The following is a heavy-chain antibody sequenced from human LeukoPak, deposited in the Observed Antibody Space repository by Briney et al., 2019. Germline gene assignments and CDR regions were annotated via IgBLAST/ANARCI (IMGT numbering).Heavy chain of an antibody. CDR2: IKQDGSKK. J-gene: IGHJ4*02. CDR3: TRVGYIDEGIDY. Sequence: GGSLRLSCAASGFSFSSYSMSWVRQAPGKGLEWVANIKQDGSKKSYVDSVKGRFTISRDNAKNSLYLQMNSLRAEDTAIYYCTRVGYIDEGIDYWGQGTLVTVSS. V-gene: IGHV3-7*04. D-gene: IGHD5-24*01. CDR1: GFSFSSYS.